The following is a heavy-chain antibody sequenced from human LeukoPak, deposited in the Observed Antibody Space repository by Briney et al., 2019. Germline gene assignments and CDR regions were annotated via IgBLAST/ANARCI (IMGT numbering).Heavy chain of an antibody. CDR3: ARGSTLAAPGAVPNDY. CDR1: GYTFSDYY. D-gene: IGHD6-13*01. Sequence: ASVKVSCKASGYTFSDYYIHWVRQAPGQGLEWMGWINPNSGGTNYAQKFQGRIAMTRDTSITTAYMELSSLKSDDTAVYYCARGSTLAAPGAVPNDYWGQGTRVTVSS. CDR2: INPNSGGT. V-gene: IGHV1-2*02. J-gene: IGHJ4*02.